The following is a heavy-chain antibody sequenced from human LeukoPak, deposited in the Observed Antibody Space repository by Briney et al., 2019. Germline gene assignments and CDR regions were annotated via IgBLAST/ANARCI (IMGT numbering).Heavy chain of an antibody. Sequence: ASVKVSCKASGYTLTGYYMHWVRQAPGQGLEWMGWINPNSGGTNYAQKFQGRVTMTRDTSISTAYMELSRLRSDDTAVYYCARDLRRDGYSRGYNWFDPWGQGTLVTVSS. D-gene: IGHD5-24*01. V-gene: IGHV1-2*02. CDR1: GYTLTGYY. J-gene: IGHJ5*02. CDR3: ARDLRRDGYSRGYNWFDP. CDR2: INPNSGGT.